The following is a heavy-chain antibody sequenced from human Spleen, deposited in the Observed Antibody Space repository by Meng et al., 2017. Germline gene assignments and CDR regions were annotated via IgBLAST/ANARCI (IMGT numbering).Heavy chain of an antibody. CDR1: GYTFTGYY. V-gene: IGHV1-2*06. Sequence: HVLLVQSGSELKKPGASVKVSCKASGYTFTGYYMHWVRQGPVQGLEWMGRINPNSGGTNYAPKFQGRVTMTLDTSITSAYMELSRLTSDDTAIYYCARTKEYHDSSFNLWGQGTLVTVSS. CDR2: INPNSGGT. D-gene: IGHD3-22*01. J-gene: IGHJ5*02. CDR3: ARTKEYHDSSFNL.